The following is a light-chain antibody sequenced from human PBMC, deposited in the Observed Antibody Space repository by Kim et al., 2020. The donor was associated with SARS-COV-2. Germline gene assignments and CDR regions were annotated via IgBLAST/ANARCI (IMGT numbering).Light chain of an antibody. J-gene: IGLJ2*01. Sequence: LGQTVRITCQGDSLRSYYASWYQQKPGQAPVLVIYVKNNRPSGIPDRFSGSSSGNTASLTITGAQAEDEADYYCNSRDSSGNHHVVFGGGTQLTVL. CDR2: VKN. CDR3: NSRDSSGNHHVV. CDR1: SLRSYY. V-gene: IGLV3-19*01.